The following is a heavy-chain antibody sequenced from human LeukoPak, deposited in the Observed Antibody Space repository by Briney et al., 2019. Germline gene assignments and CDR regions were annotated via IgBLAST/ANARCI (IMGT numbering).Heavy chain of an antibody. Sequence: PGGSLLLSCAASGFTFSSYAMSWVRQAPGKGLEWVSAISGSGGSTYYADSVKGRFTISRDNSKNTLYLQMNSLRAEDTAVYYCAKGRSSGWSVDYWGQGTLVTVSS. J-gene: IGHJ4*02. D-gene: IGHD6-19*01. V-gene: IGHV3-23*01. CDR3: AKGRSSGWSVDY. CDR1: GFTFSSYA. CDR2: ISGSGGST.